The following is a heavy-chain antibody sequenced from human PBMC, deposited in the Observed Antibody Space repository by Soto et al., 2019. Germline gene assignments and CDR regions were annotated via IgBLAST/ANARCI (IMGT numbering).Heavy chain of an antibody. J-gene: IGHJ3*02. CDR1: GGSISSYY. V-gene: IGHV4-59*01. CDR3: DRVADTAMVDAFDI. Sequence: SETLSLTCTVSGGSISSYYWSWIRQPPGKGLEWIGYIYYSGSTNYNPSLKSRVTISVDTSKNQFSLKLSSVTAADTAVYYCDRVADTAMVDAFDIWGQGTMVTVSS. CDR2: IYYSGST. D-gene: IGHD5-18*01.